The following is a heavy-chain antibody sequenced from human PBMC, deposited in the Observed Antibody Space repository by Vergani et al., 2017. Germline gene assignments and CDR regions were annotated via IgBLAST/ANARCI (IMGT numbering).Heavy chain of an antibody. CDR3: ASEIVVVPAGAFDI. CDR1: GFTFSSYA. V-gene: IGHV3-64*01. Sequence: EVQLVESGGGLVQPGGSLRLSCAASGFTFSSYAMHWVRQAPGKGLEYVSAISSNGGSTYYANSVKGRFTISSDNSKNTLYLQMGSLRAEDMAVYYCASEIVVVPAGAFDIWGQGTMVTVSS. CDR2: ISSNGGST. D-gene: IGHD2-2*01. J-gene: IGHJ3*02.